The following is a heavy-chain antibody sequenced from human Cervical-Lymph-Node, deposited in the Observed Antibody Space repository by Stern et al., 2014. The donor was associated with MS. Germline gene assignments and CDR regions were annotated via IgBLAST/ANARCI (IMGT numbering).Heavy chain of an antibody. D-gene: IGHD4-23*01. Sequence: QVQLVQSGAEVKKPGSSVKVSCKVSGDTFSRNAISWVRQAPGQGLEWMGAIVPVFDKANYAQQFQGRVTITADESTSTAYMELRSLRSQDTAVYYCAQEHYGGNLDYWGQGTLVTVSS. J-gene: IGHJ4*02. CDR1: GDTFSRNA. CDR2: IVPVFDKA. CDR3: AQEHYGGNLDY. V-gene: IGHV1-69*01.